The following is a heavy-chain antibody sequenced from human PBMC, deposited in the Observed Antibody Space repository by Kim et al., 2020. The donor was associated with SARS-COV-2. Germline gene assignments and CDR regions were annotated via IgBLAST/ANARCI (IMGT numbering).Heavy chain of an antibody. J-gene: IGHJ4*02. CDR2: VRSKGFGGTT. CDR3: TRGYCSGGSCYSTSRTFDY. D-gene: IGHD2-15*01. CDR1: GFTFGDYG. V-gene: IGHV3-49*03. Sequence: GGSLRLSCTVSGFTFGDYGVNWFRQAPGKGLEWVGFVRSKGFGGTTEYAASVKGRFTISTDDSKSIAYLQMNSLKTEDTAVYYCTRGYCSGGSCYSTSRTFDYWGQGTLVTVSS.